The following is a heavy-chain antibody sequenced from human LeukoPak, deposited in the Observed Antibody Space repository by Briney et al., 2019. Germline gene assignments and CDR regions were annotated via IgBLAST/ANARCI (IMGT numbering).Heavy chain of an antibody. J-gene: IGHJ4*02. CDR2: IRGSASGLGSGM. CDR1: GFIFSDYS. D-gene: IGHD7-27*01. CDR3: ARDNNWGFDY. V-gene: IGHV3-48*04. Sequence: GGSLRLSCAASGFIFSDYSMNWVRQAPGKGLEWVSNIRGSASGLGSGMYYADPVKGRFTISRDDAKNSLYLQMSSLRAEDTAFYYCARDNNWGFDYWGQGALVTVSS.